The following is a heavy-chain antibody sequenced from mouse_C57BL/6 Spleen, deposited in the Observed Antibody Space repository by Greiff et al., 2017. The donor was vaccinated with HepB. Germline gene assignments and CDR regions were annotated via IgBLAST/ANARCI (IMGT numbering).Heavy chain of an antibody. D-gene: IGHD2-5*01. J-gene: IGHJ3*01. CDR1: GYTFTSYW. Sequence: QVQLQQPGAELVKPGASVKLSCKASGYTFTSYWMHWVKQRPGRGLEWIGSIDPNSGGTKYNEKFKSKATLTVDKPSSTAYMQLSSLTSEDSAVYYCARSLPYYSNYDWFADWGQGTLVTVSA. CDR2: IDPNSGGT. CDR3: ARSLPYYSNYDWFAD. V-gene: IGHV1-72*01.